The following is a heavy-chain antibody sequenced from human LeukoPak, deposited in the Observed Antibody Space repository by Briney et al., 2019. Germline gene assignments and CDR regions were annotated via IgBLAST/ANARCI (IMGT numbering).Heavy chain of an antibody. CDR1: GYTFTSYY. CDR3: ARDFGDYYDSSGLVDY. Sequence: ASVKVSCKASGYTFTSYYMHWVRQAPGQGLEWMGIINPSGGSTSYAQKFRGRVTMTRDTSTSTVYMELSSLRSDDTAVYYCARDFGDYYDSSGLVDYWGQGTLVTVSS. D-gene: IGHD3-22*01. CDR2: INPSGGST. V-gene: IGHV1-46*01. J-gene: IGHJ4*02.